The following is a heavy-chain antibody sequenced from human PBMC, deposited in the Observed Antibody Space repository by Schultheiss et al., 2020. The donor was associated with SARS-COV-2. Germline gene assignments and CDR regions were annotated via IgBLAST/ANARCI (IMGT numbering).Heavy chain of an antibody. Sequence: SETLSLTCAVYGGSFSGYYWSWIRQPPGKGLEWIGEINHSRSTNYNPSLKSRVTISVDTSKNQFYLKLSSVTDAETAVYYCASGVYRFLEWEERDYWGQGTLVTVSS. J-gene: IGHJ4*02. V-gene: IGHV4-34*01. CDR3: ASGVYRFLEWEERDY. CDR2: INHSRST. D-gene: IGHD3-3*01. CDR1: GGSFSGYY.